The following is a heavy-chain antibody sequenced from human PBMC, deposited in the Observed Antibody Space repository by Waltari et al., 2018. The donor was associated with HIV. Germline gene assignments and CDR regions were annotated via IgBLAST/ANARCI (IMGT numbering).Heavy chain of an antibody. CDR3: ARGKGYYGMDV. CDR1: GDTFSSYT. Sequence: QVQLVQAGAEVKKPGSWVRDSCKSSGDTFSSYTINWVRQAPGQGLEWMGRIIPILDLSNSAQKFQYRVTIMADKSTNTAYMDLSSLTSEDTAVYYCARGKGYYGMDVWGQGTTVTVSS. CDR2: IIPILDLS. J-gene: IGHJ6*02. V-gene: IGHV1-69*02.